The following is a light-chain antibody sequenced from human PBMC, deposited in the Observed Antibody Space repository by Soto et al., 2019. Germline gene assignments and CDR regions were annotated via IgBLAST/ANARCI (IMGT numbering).Light chain of an antibody. J-gene: IGKJ5*01. Sequence: DIQMTQSPSFLSASVGDRVTISCRASQAINTYLNWYQQKPGKAPKLLSYGTSDLQNGVPSRFSGGGSGTDFTHTITSLQPEDFATYYGQQSYSTLQITFGQGTRLEV. V-gene: IGKV1-39*01. CDR3: QQSYSTLQIT. CDR1: QAINTY. CDR2: GTS.